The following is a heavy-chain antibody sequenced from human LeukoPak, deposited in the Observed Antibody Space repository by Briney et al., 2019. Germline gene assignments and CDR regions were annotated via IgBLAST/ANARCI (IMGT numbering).Heavy chain of an antibody. V-gene: IGHV3-53*04. CDR2: IYDGGST. Sequence: GRCLRLSCTISGFTVSSNYMSWVRRAPGKGLEWVSTIYDGGSTFYTDAVKGRFTISRHNSKNTLYLQMDGLITEDTALYYCARDAPRNGGMDVWGQGTTVTVSS. CDR1: GFTVSSNY. CDR3: ARDAPRNGGMDV. J-gene: IGHJ6*02.